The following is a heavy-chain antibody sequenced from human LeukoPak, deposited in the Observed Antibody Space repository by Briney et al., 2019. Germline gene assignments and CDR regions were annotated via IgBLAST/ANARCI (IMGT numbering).Heavy chain of an antibody. Sequence: SETLSLTCTVSGGSISSSSYYWGWIRQPPGKGLEWIGSIYHSGSTYYNPSLKSRVTISVDTSKNQFSLKLSSVTAADTAVYYCARLRDGYNYFAYWGQGTLVTVSS. CDR2: IYHSGST. D-gene: IGHD5-24*01. J-gene: IGHJ4*02. CDR3: ARLRDGYNYFAY. CDR1: GGSISSSSYY. V-gene: IGHV4-39*07.